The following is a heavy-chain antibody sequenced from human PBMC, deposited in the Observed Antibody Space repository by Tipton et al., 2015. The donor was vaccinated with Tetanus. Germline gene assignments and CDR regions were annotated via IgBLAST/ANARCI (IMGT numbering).Heavy chain of an antibody. CDR1: GGLITTGGYS. CDR2: IYQTDST. D-gene: IGHD1-20*01. V-gene: IGHV4-30-2*01. CDR3: VRGRGLGAYNFGFEY. Sequence: GLVKPSQTLSLTCTVSGGLITTGGYSWGWIRQPPGQGLEWLGYIYQTDSTYYNPSVRSRLTLSLQRSKNQVSLKLSSVTAADTAVYYCVRGRGLGAYNFGFEYWGQGALVTVSS. J-gene: IGHJ4*02.